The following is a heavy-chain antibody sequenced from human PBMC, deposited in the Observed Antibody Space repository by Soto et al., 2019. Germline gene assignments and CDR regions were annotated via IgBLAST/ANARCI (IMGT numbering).Heavy chain of an antibody. V-gene: IGHV1-2*02. Sequence: ASVKVSCKASGYTFAGYYMHWVRQAPGQGLEWMGWINPNSGGTNYAQKFQGRVTMTRDTSISTAYMELSRLRSDDTAVYYCARGGSNIVVVVAATLRWFDPWGQGTLVTVSS. CDR1: GYTFAGYY. CDR2: INPNSGGT. CDR3: ARGGSNIVVVVAATLRWFDP. J-gene: IGHJ5*02. D-gene: IGHD2-15*01.